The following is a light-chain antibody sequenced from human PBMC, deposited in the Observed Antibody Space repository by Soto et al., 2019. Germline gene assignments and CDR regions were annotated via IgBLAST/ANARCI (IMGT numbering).Light chain of an antibody. Sequence: DIQRTQSPSTLSASVVDRVTITCRASQSISSWLAWYQQKPGKAPKLLIYDASSLESGVPSRFRGSGSGTEFTLTISYVASEDFATYYCQQYYNFPWTYGQGTKV. CDR2: DAS. CDR3: QQYYNFPWT. CDR1: QSISSW. V-gene: IGKV1-5*01. J-gene: IGKJ1*01.